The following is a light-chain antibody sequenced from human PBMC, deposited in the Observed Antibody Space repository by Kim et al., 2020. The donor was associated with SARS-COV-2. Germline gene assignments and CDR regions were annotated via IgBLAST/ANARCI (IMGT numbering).Light chain of an antibody. Sequence: DIQLTQSPTFLSASVGDRVTITCRASQGISNYLAWYQERPGKAPNLLVYATSTLQSGVPSRFSGSGSGTEYILTISSLQPEDFATYYCQQVKSYPLTFGGGTKVDIK. CDR2: ATS. V-gene: IGKV1-9*01. CDR3: QQVKSYPLT. CDR1: QGISNY. J-gene: IGKJ4*01.